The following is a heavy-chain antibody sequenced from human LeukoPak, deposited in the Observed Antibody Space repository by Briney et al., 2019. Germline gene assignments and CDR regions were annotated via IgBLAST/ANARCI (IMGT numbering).Heavy chain of an antibody. CDR1: GGSISSGGYS. CDR3: ARAPYGEYYFDY. D-gene: IGHD3-10*01. V-gene: IGHV4-30-2*01. Sequence: SQTLSLTCAVSGGSISSGGYSWSWIRQPPGKGLEWIGYIYHSGSTYYNPSPKSRVTISVDRSKNQFSLKLSSVTAADTAVYYCARAPYGEYYFDYWGQGTLVTVSS. J-gene: IGHJ4*02. CDR2: IYHSGST.